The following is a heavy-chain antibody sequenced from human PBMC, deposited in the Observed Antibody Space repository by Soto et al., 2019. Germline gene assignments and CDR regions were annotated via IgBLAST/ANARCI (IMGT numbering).Heavy chain of an antibody. Sequence: SETLSLTCAVYGGSFSGYYWSWMRQPPGKGLEWIGEINHSGSTNYNPSLKSRVTISVDTSKNQFSLKLSSVTAADTAVYYCARGQRYFDWLLWAFDYWGQGTLVTVSS. V-gene: IGHV4-34*01. CDR3: ARGQRYFDWLLWAFDY. CDR2: INHSGST. J-gene: IGHJ4*02. D-gene: IGHD3-9*01. CDR1: GGSFSGYY.